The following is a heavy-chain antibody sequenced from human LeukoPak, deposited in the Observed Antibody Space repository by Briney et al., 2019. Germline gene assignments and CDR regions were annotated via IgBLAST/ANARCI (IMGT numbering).Heavy chain of an antibody. V-gene: IGHV3-23*01. Sequence: GSLRLSCAASGFTFSSYAMSWVRQAPGEGLEWVSAISGSGGSTYYADSVKGRFTISRDNSKNTLYLQMNSLRAEDTAVYYCAKDLYYDFWSGYSCFDYWGQGTLVTVSS. J-gene: IGHJ4*02. CDR3: AKDLYYDFWSGYSCFDY. CDR1: GFTFSSYA. D-gene: IGHD3-3*01. CDR2: ISGSGGST.